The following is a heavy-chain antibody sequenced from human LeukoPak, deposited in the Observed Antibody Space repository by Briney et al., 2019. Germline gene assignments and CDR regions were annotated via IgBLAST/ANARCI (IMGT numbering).Heavy chain of an antibody. D-gene: IGHD4-11*01. CDR2: IKHDGSET. V-gene: IGHV3-7*01. CDR3: ARGLQGIDY. J-gene: IGHJ4*02. Sequence: PGGSLRLSCAASGFTFSHYWMTWVRQSPGKGLEWVANIKHDGSETFHVDSVKGRFTISRDNAKNSLYLQMNSLRAEDTAVYYCARGLQGIDYWGQGTLVTVSS. CDR1: GFTFSHYW.